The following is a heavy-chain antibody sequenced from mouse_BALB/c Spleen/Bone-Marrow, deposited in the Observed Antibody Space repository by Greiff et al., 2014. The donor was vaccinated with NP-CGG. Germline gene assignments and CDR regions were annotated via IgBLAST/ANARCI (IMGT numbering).Heavy chain of an antibody. J-gene: IGHJ4*01. D-gene: IGHD2-2*01. CDR2: IWSDGTT. CDR1: GFSLTLYG. CDR3: ARHERGYPYAMDY. V-gene: IGHV2-6-2*01. Sequence: QVQLQQSGPDLVAPSQSLSITCTVSGFSLTLYGVHWVRQSPGKGLEWLVVIWSDGTTTYNSALKSRLSINKENSKSQVFLKLNRLQADDTAMYYCARHERGYPYAMDYWGQGTSVTVSS.